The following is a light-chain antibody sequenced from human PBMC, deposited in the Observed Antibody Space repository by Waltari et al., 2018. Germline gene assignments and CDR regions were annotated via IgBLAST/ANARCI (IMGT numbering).Light chain of an antibody. CDR3: QQRSNWLIT. J-gene: IGKJ5*01. CDR1: QSVSRY. Sequence: EIVLTQSPATLSLSPGERATLSCRASQSVSRYLAWYQQKPGQAPRLPIYDASNRATGIQARFSGSGSGTDFTLTISSLEPEDFAVYYCQQRSNWLITFGQGTRLEIK. V-gene: IGKV3-11*01. CDR2: DAS.